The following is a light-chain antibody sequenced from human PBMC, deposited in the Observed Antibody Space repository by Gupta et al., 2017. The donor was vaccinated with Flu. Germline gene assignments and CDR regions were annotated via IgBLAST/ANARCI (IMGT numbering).Light chain of an antibody. Sequence: DIQLTQSPSFLSASVGDRVTITCRASQGINHYLAWYQQKPGKDPQLLIYAASILQSGVPLRFSGSGSGTEFTLTINSLQPEDFATYYCQQLNSYPRTFGQGTKVEIK. CDR3: QQLNSYPRT. J-gene: IGKJ1*01. V-gene: IGKV1-9*01. CDR1: QGINHY. CDR2: AAS.